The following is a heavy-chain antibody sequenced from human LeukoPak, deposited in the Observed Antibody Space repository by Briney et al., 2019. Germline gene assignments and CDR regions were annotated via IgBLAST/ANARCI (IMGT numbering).Heavy chain of an antibody. Sequence: SETLSLTCTVSGGSIISYYWSWIRQPAGEGLEWIGRIYTSGSTNYNPSLKSRVTMSVETSKNQFSLNLTSVTAADTAVYYCARDRTDGGNSGFDYWGQGTLVTVSS. CDR3: ARDRTDGGNSGFDY. V-gene: IGHV4-4*07. D-gene: IGHD4-23*01. CDR2: IYTSGST. J-gene: IGHJ4*02. CDR1: GGSIISYY.